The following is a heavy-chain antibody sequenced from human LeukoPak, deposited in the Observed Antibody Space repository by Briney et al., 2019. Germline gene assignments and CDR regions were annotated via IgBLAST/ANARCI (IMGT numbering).Heavy chain of an antibody. Sequence: PGGSLRLSCAASGFTFSSYAMSWVRQAPGKGLEWVSVIDSSGGSTYSADSVKGRFTISRDNSKNTLYLQMSSLRAEDTAVYYCVKMGTYYYDSSGSNYWGQGTLVTVSS. J-gene: IGHJ4*02. D-gene: IGHD3-22*01. CDR2: IDSSGGST. CDR1: GFTFSSYA. V-gene: IGHV3-23*01. CDR3: VKMGTYYYDSSGSNY.